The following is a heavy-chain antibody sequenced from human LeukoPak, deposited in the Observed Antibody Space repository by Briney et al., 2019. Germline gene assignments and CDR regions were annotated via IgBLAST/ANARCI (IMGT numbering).Heavy chain of an antibody. CDR2: IKSKTDGGTT. Sequence: GGSLRLSCAASGFTFSNAWMSWVRQAPGKGLEWVVRIKSKTDGGTTDYAAPVKGRFTISRADSKNTLYLQMNSLKTEDTAVYYCTAYGSGSYLLSKSRYYMDVWGKGTTVTVSS. CDR3: TAYGSGSYLLSKSRYYMDV. J-gene: IGHJ6*03. V-gene: IGHV3-15*01. CDR1: GFTFSNAW. D-gene: IGHD3-10*01.